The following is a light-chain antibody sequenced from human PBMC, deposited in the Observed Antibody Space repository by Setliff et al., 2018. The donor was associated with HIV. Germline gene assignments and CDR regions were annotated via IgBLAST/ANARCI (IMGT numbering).Light chain of an antibody. V-gene: IGLV2-14*03. CDR3: SSYTHRNTYG. CDR2: DVS. Sequence: QSVLTQPASVSGSPGQSITISCSGSSSDVGGYNHVSWYQQHPGKAPKVMIYDVSNRPLGVSNRFSGSKSDNTASLTISGLQAEGEADYFCSSYTHRNTYGFGTGTKV. CDR1: SSDVGGYNH. J-gene: IGLJ1*01.